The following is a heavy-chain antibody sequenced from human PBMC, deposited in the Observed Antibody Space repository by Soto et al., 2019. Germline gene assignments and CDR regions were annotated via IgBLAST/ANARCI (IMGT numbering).Heavy chain of an antibody. CDR1: GYTFATHW. J-gene: IGHJ6*02. Sequence: GESLKISCKGSGYTFATHWIAWVRQMPGKGLEWMGIIYPGDSDTRYSPSFQGQVTISADRSTNTAFLHLRSLEASDTATYFCARQGFSKHYFYAADVWGQGTTVTVSS. CDR3: ARQGFSKHYFYAADV. CDR2: IYPGDSDT. D-gene: IGHD6-13*01. V-gene: IGHV5-51*01.